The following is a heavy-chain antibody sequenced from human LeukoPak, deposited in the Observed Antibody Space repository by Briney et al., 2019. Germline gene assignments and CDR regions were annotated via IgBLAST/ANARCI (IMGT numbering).Heavy chain of an antibody. J-gene: IGHJ4*02. D-gene: IGHD3-10*01. CDR1: GFTFSGYW. CDR2: IKQDGREK. CDR3: ARDLYYGSGTPPYSFDY. V-gene: IGHV3-7*01. Sequence: GGSLRLSCAASGFTFSGYWMSWVRQAPGKGLEWVANIKQDGREKYYVDSMKGRFTISRDNAKNSLYLQMNSLRAEDTAVYYCARDLYYGSGTPPYSFDYWGQGTLVTVSS.